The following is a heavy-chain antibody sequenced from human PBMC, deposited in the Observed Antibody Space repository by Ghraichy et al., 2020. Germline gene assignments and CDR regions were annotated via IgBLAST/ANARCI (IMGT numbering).Heavy chain of an antibody. Sequence: SETLSLTCTVSGGSISSYYWSWIRQPPGKGLEWIGYIYYSGSTNYNPSLKSRVTISVDTSKNQFSLKLSSVTAADTAVYYCARDTRGSGSYNWFDPWGQGTLVTVSS. J-gene: IGHJ5*02. CDR3: ARDTRGSGSYNWFDP. D-gene: IGHD3-10*01. V-gene: IGHV4-59*01. CDR1: GGSISSYY. CDR2: IYYSGST.